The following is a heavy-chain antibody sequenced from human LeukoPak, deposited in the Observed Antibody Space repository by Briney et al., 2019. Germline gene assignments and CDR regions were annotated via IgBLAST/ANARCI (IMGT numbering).Heavy chain of an antibody. J-gene: IGHJ6*02. V-gene: IGHV4-30-4*01. CDR3: AREPRPLGRCNGDHCHGMDV. Sequence: SETLSLTCTVSGGSISSGDYYWSWIRQPPGKGLEWIGYIYYSGNTYYSPSLESRVTIAIDTSKNHFSLRLSSVTAADTAVYYCAREPRPLGRCNGDHCHGMDVWGQGTKVTVSS. CDR1: GGSISSGDYY. CDR2: IYYSGNT. D-gene: IGHD2-8*01.